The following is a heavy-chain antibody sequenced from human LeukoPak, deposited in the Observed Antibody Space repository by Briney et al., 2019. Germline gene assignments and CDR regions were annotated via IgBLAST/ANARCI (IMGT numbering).Heavy chain of an antibody. Sequence: GGSLRLSCAASGFTFSSYSMNWVRQAPGKGLEWVSSISGSSSYIYYADSVKGRFTISRDNAKNSLYLQMNSLRAEDTAVYYCARDFSPYYYDSSGIDYWGQGTLVTVSS. J-gene: IGHJ4*02. V-gene: IGHV3-21*04. CDR3: ARDFSPYYYDSSGIDY. CDR1: GFTFSSYS. CDR2: ISGSSSYI. D-gene: IGHD3-22*01.